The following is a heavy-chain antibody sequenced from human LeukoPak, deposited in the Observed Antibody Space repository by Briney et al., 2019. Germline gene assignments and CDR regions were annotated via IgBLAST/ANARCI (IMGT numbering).Heavy chain of an antibody. D-gene: IGHD1-14*01. CDR1: GFTFSSYW. J-gene: IGHJ4*02. CDR2: IKQDGSEK. CDR3: AKDTGTRHSGGGFDY. Sequence: GSLRLSCAASGFTFSSYWMSWVRQAPGKGLEWVANIKQDGSEKYYVDSVKGRFTISRDNAKNSLYLQMNSLRAEDTALYYCAKDTGTRHSGGGFDYWGQGTLVTVSS. V-gene: IGHV3-7*03.